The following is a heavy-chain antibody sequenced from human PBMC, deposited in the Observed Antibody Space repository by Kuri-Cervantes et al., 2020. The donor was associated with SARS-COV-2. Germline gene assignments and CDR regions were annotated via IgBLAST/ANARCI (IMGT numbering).Heavy chain of an antibody. D-gene: IGHD3-22*01. Sequence: ASVKVSYKASGYTFTSYGISWVRQAPGQGLEWMGWISAYNGNTNYAQKLQGRVTMTTDTSTSTAYMELRSLRSDDTAVYYCARDPNYDSSGYYGLTFDYWGQGTLVTVSS. J-gene: IGHJ4*02. V-gene: IGHV1-18*01. CDR1: GYTFTSYG. CDR2: ISAYNGNT. CDR3: ARDPNYDSSGYYGLTFDY.